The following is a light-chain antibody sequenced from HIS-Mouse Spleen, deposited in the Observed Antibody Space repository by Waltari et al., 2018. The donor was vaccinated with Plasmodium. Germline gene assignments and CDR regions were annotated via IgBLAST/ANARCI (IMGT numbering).Light chain of an antibody. Sequence: QSALTQPASVSGSPGQSITISCTGTSRAVGSYNLVLWYQQPPGKAPKLMIYEGSKRPSGVSNRFSGSKSGNTASLTISGLQAEDEADYYCCSYAGSSTYVFGTGTKVTVL. CDR3: CSYAGSSTYV. V-gene: IGLV2-23*01. CDR2: EGS. J-gene: IGLJ1*01. CDR1: SRAVGSYNL.